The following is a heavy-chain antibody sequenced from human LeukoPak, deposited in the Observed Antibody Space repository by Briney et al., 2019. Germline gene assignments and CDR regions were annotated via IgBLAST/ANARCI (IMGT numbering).Heavy chain of an antibody. J-gene: IGHJ4*02. D-gene: IGHD5-24*01. V-gene: IGHV6-1*01. CDR1: GDTISNNNAA. CDR3: ARVKDGYFDY. Sequence: SQTLSLTCAISGDTISNNNAAWNWFRQPPSRGLEWLGRTYYRSRSFDDYAVSVKVRITIKPATSKNQFSLQLNSVTPDDTAMYYCARVKDGYFDYWGQGTLVTISS. CDR2: TYYRSRSFD.